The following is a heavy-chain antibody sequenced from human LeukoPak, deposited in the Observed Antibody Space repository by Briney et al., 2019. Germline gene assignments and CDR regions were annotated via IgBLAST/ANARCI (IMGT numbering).Heavy chain of an antibody. CDR2: IKQDGSEK. J-gene: IGHJ4*02. CDR1: GFTFSSYW. D-gene: IGHD3-22*01. V-gene: IGHV3-7*01. CDR3: VRDIGYYYDSSGYVDY. Sequence: GGSLRLSCAASGFTFSSYWMSWVRQAPGKGPEWVANIKQDGSEKYYVDSVKGRFTISRDNAKNSLYLQMNSLRAEDTAVYYCVRDIGYYYDSSGYVDYWGQGTLVTVSS.